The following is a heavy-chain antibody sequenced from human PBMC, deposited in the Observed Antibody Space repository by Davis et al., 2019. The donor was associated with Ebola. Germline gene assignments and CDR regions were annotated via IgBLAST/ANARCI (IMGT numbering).Heavy chain of an antibody. J-gene: IGHJ5*02. CDR1: GYSFTSYW. CDR2: IDPSDSYT. D-gene: IGHD3-9*01. V-gene: IGHV5-10-1*01. Sequence: SCKGSGYSFTSYWISWVRQMPGKGLEWMGRIDPSDSYTNYSPSFQGHVTISADKSISTAYLQWSSLKASDTAMYYCASHPYDILTGLDWLNWFDPWGQGTLVTVSS. CDR3: ASHPYDILTGLDWLNWFDP.